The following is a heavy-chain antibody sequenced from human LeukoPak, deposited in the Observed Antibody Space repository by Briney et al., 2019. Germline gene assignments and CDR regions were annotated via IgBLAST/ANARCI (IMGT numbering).Heavy chain of an antibody. CDR3: ARGGVGATTYVWFDP. J-gene: IGHJ5*02. CDR2: INPSGGST. Sequence: ASVKVSCKASGYTFTNYYIHWVRQAPGQGLECMGIINPSGGSTSYAQKFQGRVTMTRDMSTSTVYMELSSLRSEDTAVYYCARGGVGATTYVWFDPWGPGNPGHRPL. CDR1: GYTFTNYY. D-gene: IGHD1-26*01. V-gene: IGHV1-46*01.